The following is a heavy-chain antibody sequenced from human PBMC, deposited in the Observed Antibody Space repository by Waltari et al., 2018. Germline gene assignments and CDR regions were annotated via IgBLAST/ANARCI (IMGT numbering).Heavy chain of an antibody. Sequence: EVQLLESGGGLVQPGGSVRLSCAASGFTFSSYAMSWVRQAPGKGPGWVSAISGSGGSTYYADSVKGRFTISRDNSKNTLYLQMNSLRAEDTAVYYCAKDGSMITFGGVRRDPQDYWGQGTLVTVSS. CDR1: GFTFSSYA. V-gene: IGHV3-23*01. CDR2: ISGSGGST. J-gene: IGHJ4*02. D-gene: IGHD3-16*01. CDR3: AKDGSMITFGGVRRDPQDY.